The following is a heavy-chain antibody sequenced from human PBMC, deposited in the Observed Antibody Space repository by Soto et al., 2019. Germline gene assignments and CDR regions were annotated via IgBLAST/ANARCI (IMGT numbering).Heavy chain of an antibody. Sequence: PVGSLRLSCAASGFTFSNYWMQWVRQAPGKGLVWVSHINSDGSSTTYADSVKGRLTISRDNAKNTLYMQMNSLGAEDTAVYFCVRDNFGVDYWGQGTLVTVSS. CDR2: INSDGSST. V-gene: IGHV3-74*01. CDR1: GFTFSNYW. D-gene: IGHD1-20*01. J-gene: IGHJ4*02. CDR3: VRDNFGVDY.